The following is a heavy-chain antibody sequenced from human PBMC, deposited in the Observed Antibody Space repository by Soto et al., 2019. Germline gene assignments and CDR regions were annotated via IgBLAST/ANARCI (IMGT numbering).Heavy chain of an antibody. Sequence: GGSLRLSCAASGFTFSSYGMHWVRQAPGKGLEWVAVIWYDGSNKYYADSVKGRFTISRDNSKNTLYLQMNSLRAEDTAVYYCARDAYSSSWYSDYWGQGTLVTVSS. CDR3: ARDAYSSSWYSDY. CDR2: IWYDGSNK. J-gene: IGHJ4*02. D-gene: IGHD6-13*01. V-gene: IGHV3-33*01. CDR1: GFTFSSYG.